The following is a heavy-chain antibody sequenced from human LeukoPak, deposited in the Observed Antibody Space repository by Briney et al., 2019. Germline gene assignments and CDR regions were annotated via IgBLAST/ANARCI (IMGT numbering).Heavy chain of an antibody. D-gene: IGHD3-22*01. CDR3: ARPYYYDSRIDP. J-gene: IGHJ5*02. Sequence: PSETLSLTCTVSGGSISSGDYYWSWIRQPPGKGLEWIAYMYYSGSSYYNPSLKSRVTMSADTSKNQLSLKLSSVTAADTAVYYCARPYYYDSRIDPWGQGILVTVSS. V-gene: IGHV4-30-4*01. CDR2: MYYSGSS. CDR1: GGSISSGDYY.